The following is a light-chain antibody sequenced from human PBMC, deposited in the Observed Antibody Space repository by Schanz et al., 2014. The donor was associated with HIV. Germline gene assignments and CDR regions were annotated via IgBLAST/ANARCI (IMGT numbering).Light chain of an antibody. CDR3: SSFAGNNKLL. J-gene: IGLJ2*01. V-gene: IGLV2-11*01. CDR1: SSDVGDYNY. Sequence: QSALTQPRSVSGSPGQSVTISCAGTSSDVGDYNYVSWYQQHPGKAPKLMIYYVTKRPSGVPDRFSGSKSGNTASLTISGLQAGDEADYYCSSFAGNNKLLFGGGTKLTVL. CDR2: YVT.